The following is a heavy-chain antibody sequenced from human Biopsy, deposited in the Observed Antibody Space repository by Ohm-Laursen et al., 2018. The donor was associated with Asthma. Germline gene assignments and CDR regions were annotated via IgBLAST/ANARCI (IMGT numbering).Heavy chain of an antibody. Sequence: PGTLSLTWAVSGGSMSSSSYYWGWIRQPPGKGLEWMGSISYTGSAYHNPSLKSRVTISVDTSKNHFSLKLSSVTAADTAVYYCARHWDWGSFFDYWGQGTPVTVSS. J-gene: IGHJ4*02. D-gene: IGHD7-27*01. CDR1: GGSMSSSSYY. V-gene: IGHV4-39*01. CDR3: ARHWDWGSFFDY. CDR2: ISYTGSA.